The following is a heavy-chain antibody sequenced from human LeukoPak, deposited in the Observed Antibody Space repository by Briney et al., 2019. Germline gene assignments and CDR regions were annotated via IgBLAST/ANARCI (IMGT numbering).Heavy chain of an antibody. V-gene: IGHV3-13*01. J-gene: IGHJ3*02. CDR3: VREARYNSAWFDVFHM. Sequence: QPGGSLRLSCEASGFTFSNSDMHWVRQVSGKGLEWISGIGTVGDTYYPESVKGRFTISRENARNSLYLQMNNLRAEDTAVYYCVREARYNSAWFDVFHMWGHGTMVTVSS. CDR2: IGTVGDT. D-gene: IGHD6-19*01. CDR1: GFTFSNSD.